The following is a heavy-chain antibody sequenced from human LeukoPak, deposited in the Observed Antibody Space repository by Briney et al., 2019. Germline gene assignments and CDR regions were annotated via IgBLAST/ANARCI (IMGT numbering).Heavy chain of an antibody. J-gene: IGHJ4*02. CDR3: AKVDYDFWSGYYGYFDY. CDR1: GFTFSSYA. V-gene: IGHV3-30*04. CDR2: ISYDGSNK. Sequence: GGSLRLSCAASGFTFSSYAMHWVRQAPGKGLEWVAVISYDGSNKYYADSVKGRFTISRDNSKNTLYLQMNSLRAEDTAVYYCAKVDYDFWSGYYGYFDYWGQGTLVTVSS. D-gene: IGHD3-3*01.